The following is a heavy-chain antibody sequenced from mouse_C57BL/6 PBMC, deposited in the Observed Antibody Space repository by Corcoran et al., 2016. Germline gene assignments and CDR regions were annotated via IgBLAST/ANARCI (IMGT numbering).Heavy chain of an antibody. J-gene: IGHJ4*01. Sequence: DVQLQESGPGLVKPSQSLSLTCSVTGYSITSGYYWNWIRQFPGNKLEWMGYISYDGSNNYNPSLKNRISITRDTSKNQFFLKLNSVTTEDTATYYCARDYGSSYGYAMDYWGQGTSVTVSS. CDR3: ARDYGSSYGYAMDY. V-gene: IGHV3-6*01. CDR1: GYSITSGYY. D-gene: IGHD1-1*01. CDR2: ISYDGSN.